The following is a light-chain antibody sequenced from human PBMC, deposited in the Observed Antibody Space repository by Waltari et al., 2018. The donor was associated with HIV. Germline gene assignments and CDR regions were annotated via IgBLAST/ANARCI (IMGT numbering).Light chain of an antibody. V-gene: IGLV4-69*01. CDR1: SGHNNYA. CDR3: QTWDTGIQV. Sequence: QVVLTQSPSASASLGASVKLTCTLSSGHNNYAIAWHPQQPEKGPRYLMRVGTNGGHIKGDGIPDRSSSSSSGTERCLIISSLQSENDADYYRQTWDTGIQVFGGGTKLTVL. CDR2: VGTNGGH. J-gene: IGLJ3*02.